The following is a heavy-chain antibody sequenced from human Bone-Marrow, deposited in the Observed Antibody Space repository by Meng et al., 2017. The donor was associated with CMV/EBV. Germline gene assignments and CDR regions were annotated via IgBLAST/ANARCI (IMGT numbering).Heavy chain of an antibody. D-gene: IGHD5-18*01. CDR2: IRSKADNYAT. J-gene: IGHJ4*02. Sequence: SGCTFSGSATHWVRQASGKGLEWIGRIRSKADNYATTYAASVKGRFTISRDDSKNTTYLQINSLKTEDTAVYYCTRGDTGDTPMGAYWGQGILVTVSS. CDR3: TRGDTGDTPMGAY. CDR1: GCTFSGSA. V-gene: IGHV3-73*01.